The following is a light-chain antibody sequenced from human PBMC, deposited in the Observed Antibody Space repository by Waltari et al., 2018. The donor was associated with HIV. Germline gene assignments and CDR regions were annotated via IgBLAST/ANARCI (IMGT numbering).Light chain of an antibody. J-gene: IGLJ1*01. CDR3: QSYDSSLSGYV. V-gene: IGLV1-40*01. CDR2: GNT. Sequence: QSVLTQPPSVSGAPGQRVTISCTGSSSNIGAGYDVHWYQQLPGTAPKLLIYGNTNLPSGVPDRFSGSKSGTSASLAITGLLVEDEADYYCQSYDSSLSGYVFGTGTKVTVL. CDR1: SSNIGAGYD.